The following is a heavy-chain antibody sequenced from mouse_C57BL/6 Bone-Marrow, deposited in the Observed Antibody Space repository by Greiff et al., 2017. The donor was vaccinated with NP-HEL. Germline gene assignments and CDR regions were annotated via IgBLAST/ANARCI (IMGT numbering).Heavy chain of an antibody. CDR3: AKIYYYGGYVDV. Sequence: QVQLQQPGAELVKPGASVKLSCKASGYTFTSYWMPWVKQRPGQGLEWIGMIHPNSGSTNYNEKFKSKATLTVDKSSSTAYMQRSSLTSEDSAVYYCAKIYYYGGYVDVWGTGTTVTVSS. D-gene: IGHD1-1*01. CDR2: IHPNSGST. CDR1: GYTFTSYW. J-gene: IGHJ1*03. V-gene: IGHV1-64*01.